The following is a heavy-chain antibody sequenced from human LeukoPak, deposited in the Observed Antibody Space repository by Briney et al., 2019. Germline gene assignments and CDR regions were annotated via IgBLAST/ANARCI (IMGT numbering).Heavy chain of an antibody. J-gene: IGHJ3*02. D-gene: IGHD3-22*01. V-gene: IGHV6-1*01. CDR1: GDNVPSNSAV. Sequence: SQTLSLTCDISGDNVPSNSAVWNWIRQSPSRGLEWLGRTYYRSKWYNDYPLSVKSRITINPDTSKNQFSLQLNSVTPEDTAVYYCARLIYFYESSGYYSGVNAFDIWGQGTMVTVSS. CDR2: TYYRSKWYN. CDR3: ARLIYFYESSGYYSGVNAFDI.